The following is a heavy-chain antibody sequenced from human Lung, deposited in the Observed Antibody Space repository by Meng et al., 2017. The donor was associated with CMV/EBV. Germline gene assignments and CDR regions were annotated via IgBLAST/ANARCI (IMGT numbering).Heavy chain of an antibody. Sequence: GESXKISCAASGFPFSTYIMNWVRQAPGKGLEWVSVISHSSSYINSADSVKGRFTISRDNAKNSLYLQMNSLRAEDTAVYYCARDRHVVAANDRPYYYGMDVWXQGTTVTVSS. CDR2: ISHSSSYI. J-gene: IGHJ6*02. D-gene: IGHD2-2*01. CDR3: ARDRHVVAANDRPYYYGMDV. V-gene: IGHV3-21*01. CDR1: GFPFSTYI.